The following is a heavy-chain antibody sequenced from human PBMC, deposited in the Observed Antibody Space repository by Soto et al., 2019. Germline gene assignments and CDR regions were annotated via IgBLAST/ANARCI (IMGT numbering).Heavy chain of an antibody. CDR3: ATGLMHTYNWNDVGYYFDY. CDR1: GYTLTELS. CDR2: FDPEDGET. V-gene: IGHV1-24*01. J-gene: IGHJ4*02. Sequence: QVQLVQSGAEVKKPGASVKVSCKVSGYTLTELSMHWVRQAPGKGLEWMGGFDPEDGETIYAQKFQGRVTMTEDTSTDTAYMELSSLRSEDTAVYYCATGLMHTYNWNDVGYYFDYWGQGTLVTVSS. D-gene: IGHD1-1*01.